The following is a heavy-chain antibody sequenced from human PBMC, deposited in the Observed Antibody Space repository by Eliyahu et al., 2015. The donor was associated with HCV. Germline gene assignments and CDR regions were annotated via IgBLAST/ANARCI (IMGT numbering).Heavy chain of an antibody. CDR3: TKDEVRSYYGSDSSNWFDP. J-gene: IGHJ5*02. D-gene: IGHD3-10*01. Sequence: QVQLQESGPGLVKPSXTLSLTCTXXGGSIXSGGYYWTWIRQPAGKGXEWIGRIYTRGITNYNPSLKSRVTISVDTSKNQFSLKLSSVTAADTAVYYCTKDEVRSYYGSDSSNWFDPWGQGTLVTVSS. CDR1: GGSIXSGGYY. CDR2: IYTRGIT. V-gene: IGHV4-61*02.